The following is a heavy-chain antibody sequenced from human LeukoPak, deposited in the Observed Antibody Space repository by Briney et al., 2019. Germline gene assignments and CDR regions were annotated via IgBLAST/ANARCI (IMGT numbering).Heavy chain of an antibody. J-gene: IGHJ4*02. Sequence: GGSLRLSCAASGFTFSSYSMNWVRQAPGKGLEWVSSISSSSSYIYYADSVKGRFTISRDNAKNSLYLRMNSLRAEDTAVYYCARRRDSGSLQHFDYWGQGTLVTVSS. V-gene: IGHV3-21*04. D-gene: IGHD1-26*01. CDR1: GFTFSSYS. CDR3: ARRRDSGSLQHFDY. CDR2: ISSSSSYI.